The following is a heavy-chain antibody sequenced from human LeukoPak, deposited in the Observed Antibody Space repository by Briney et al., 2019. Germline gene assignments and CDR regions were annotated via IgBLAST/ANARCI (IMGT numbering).Heavy chain of an antibody. J-gene: IGHJ5*02. CDR2: IYSSGST. V-gene: IGHV4-59*08. Sequence: SETLSLTCTVSGGSISSYYWTWIRQPPGKGLEWVGYIYSSGSTNYNPSLKSRITISVDTSKNQFSLKLSSVTAADTAVYYCARHLLVAGTNNWFDPWGQGTLVTVSS. D-gene: IGHD6-19*01. CDR1: GGSISSYY. CDR3: ARHLLVAGTNNWFDP.